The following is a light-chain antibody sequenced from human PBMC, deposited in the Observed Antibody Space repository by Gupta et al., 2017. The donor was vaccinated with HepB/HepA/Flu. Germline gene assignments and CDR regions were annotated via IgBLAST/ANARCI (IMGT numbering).Light chain of an antibody. J-gene: IGKJ5*01. CDR3: LQHNGYPLT. V-gene: IGKV1-17*01. CDR1: QGIRDD. CDR2: SAS. Sequence: DIQMTQSPSSLSASVGDRVTITCRASQGIRDDLSWYQQKPGRAPKRLIYSASSLQNGVPSRFSGSGSGTEFTLTISSLQPEDSAIYYCLQHNGYPLTFGQGTLLEI.